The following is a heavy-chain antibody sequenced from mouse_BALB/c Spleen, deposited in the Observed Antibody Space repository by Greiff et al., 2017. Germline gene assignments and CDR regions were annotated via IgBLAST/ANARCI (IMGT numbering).Heavy chain of an antibody. CDR2: ISSGGST. D-gene: IGHD2-10*02. Sequence: EVMLVESGGGLVKPGGSLKLSCAASGFTFSSYAMSWVRQTPEKRLEWVASISSGGSTYYPDSVKGRFTISRDNARNILYLQMSSLRSEDTAMYYCAREGYGTLDYWGQGTTLTVSS. CDR3: AREGYGTLDY. CDR1: GFTFSSYA. J-gene: IGHJ2*01. V-gene: IGHV5-6-5*01.